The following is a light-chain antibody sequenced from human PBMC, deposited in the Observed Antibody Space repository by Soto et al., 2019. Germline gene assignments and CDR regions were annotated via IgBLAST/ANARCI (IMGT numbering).Light chain of an antibody. CDR1: SSDVGSYNL. CDR3: CSYAGSSTFPYV. J-gene: IGLJ1*01. V-gene: IGLV2-23*02. CDR2: EVS. Sequence: QSALTQPASVSGSPGQSITISCTGTSSDVGSYNLVSWYQHHPGKAPKLMIYEVSKRPSGVSNRFSGSKSGNTASLKISGLQAEDEADYYCCSYAGSSTFPYVFGTGTKVTVL.